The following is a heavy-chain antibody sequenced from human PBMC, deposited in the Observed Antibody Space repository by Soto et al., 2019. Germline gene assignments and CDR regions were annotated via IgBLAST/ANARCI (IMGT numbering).Heavy chain of an antibody. Sequence: QVQLVQSGAEVKKPGASVKISCKASGYTFTRSTMNWVRQAPGQRLAWMGWINPDNGNTKSSQKFQDRVIITRDTSASTAYMDLSSLRSEDTAVYYCARGIATGQLDPWGQGTLVTVSS. CDR3: ARGIATGQLDP. CDR1: GYTFTRST. D-gene: IGHD2-15*01. CDR2: INPDNGNT. V-gene: IGHV1-3*01. J-gene: IGHJ5*02.